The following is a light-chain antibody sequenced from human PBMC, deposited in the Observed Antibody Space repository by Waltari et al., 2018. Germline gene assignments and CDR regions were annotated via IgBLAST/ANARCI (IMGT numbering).Light chain of an antibody. V-gene: IGKV1-5*03. CDR2: KAS. J-gene: IGKJ2*01. CDR3: QQYHSYPYT. CDR1: QSISNW. Sequence: DIQMTQSPSTMSASVGEKVTITCRASQSISNWLAWYQQKPGKAPNLLIYKASSLESGVPSMFSGSGAGTEFTLTISSLQPDEFATYYCQQYHSYPYTFGQGTKLEIK.